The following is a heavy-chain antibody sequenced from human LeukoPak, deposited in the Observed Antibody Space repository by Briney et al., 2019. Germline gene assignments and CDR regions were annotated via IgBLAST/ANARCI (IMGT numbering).Heavy chain of an antibody. V-gene: IGHV4-4*07. D-gene: IGHD3-22*01. Sequence: SETLSLTCTVSGGSISSYYWSWIRQPAGKGLEWIGRIYTSGNTNYNPSLKSRVTMSVDTSKNQFSLKLSSVTAADTAVYYCARGNNYYDSSGYYNYFDYWGQGTLVTVSS. J-gene: IGHJ4*02. CDR3: ARGNNYYDSSGYYNYFDY. CDR1: GGSISSYY. CDR2: IYTSGNT.